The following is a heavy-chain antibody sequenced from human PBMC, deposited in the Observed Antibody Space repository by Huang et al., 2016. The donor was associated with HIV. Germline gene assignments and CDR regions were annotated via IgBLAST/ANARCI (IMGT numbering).Heavy chain of an antibody. J-gene: IGHJ4*02. CDR3: AKGGSAAAVLDF. CDR1: GFTLSSYG. CDR2: ISYDAKTK. D-gene: IGHD6-13*01. Sequence: QVQLVESGGGVVQPGRSLRISCAASGFTLSSYGMHWVRQAPGKGLEWVAGISYDAKTKYYADSVKGRFSISRDNSKTTVYLQLNSLRLEDTAVYYCAKGGSAAAVLDFWGQGTLVTVSS. V-gene: IGHV3-30*18.